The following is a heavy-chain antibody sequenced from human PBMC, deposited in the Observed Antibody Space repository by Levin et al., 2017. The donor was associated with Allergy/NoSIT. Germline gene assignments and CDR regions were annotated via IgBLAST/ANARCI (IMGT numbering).Heavy chain of an antibody. D-gene: IGHD5-12*01. Sequence: SCVVSGFSITTDNHWWSWVRQPPGKDLEWIGEVHHSGRTNYNPSHKSRVTMSVDTSKNQFSLSLVSVTAADTAVYYCAGGYDYRWVFWGQGTMVTVSS. V-gene: IGHV4-4*02. CDR3: AGGYDYRWVF. CDR1: GFSITTDNHW. J-gene: IGHJ4*02. CDR2: VHHSGRT.